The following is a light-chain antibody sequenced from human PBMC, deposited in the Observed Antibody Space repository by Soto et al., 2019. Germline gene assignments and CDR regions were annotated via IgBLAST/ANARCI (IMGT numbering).Light chain of an antibody. Sequence: QAVVTQEPSLTVSPGGTVTLTCASSSGPVTSGSAPNWFQQKPGQAPRSLIYTTSHRHPWTPARFSGSLFGGKAALTLSNVQPEDEAEYYCLLYSGDVWVFGGGTKLTVL. V-gene: IGLV7-43*01. CDR1: SGPVTSGSA. J-gene: IGLJ3*02. CDR3: LLYSGDVWV. CDR2: TTS.